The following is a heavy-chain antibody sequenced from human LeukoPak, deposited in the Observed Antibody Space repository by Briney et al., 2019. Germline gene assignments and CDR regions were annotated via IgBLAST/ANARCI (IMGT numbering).Heavy chain of an antibody. CDR1: GFIFRNYW. Sequence: GGSLRLSCVASGFIFRNYWMSWVRQAPGKGLEWVANINHDGGDKNYVDSVKGRFTLSRDNAKSSLYLQMNSLRVEDTAVYYCAIAGGPTVTAFDYWGQGTLVTVSS. CDR3: AIAGGPTVTAFDY. D-gene: IGHD4-17*01. CDR2: INHDGGDK. V-gene: IGHV3-7*02. J-gene: IGHJ4*02.